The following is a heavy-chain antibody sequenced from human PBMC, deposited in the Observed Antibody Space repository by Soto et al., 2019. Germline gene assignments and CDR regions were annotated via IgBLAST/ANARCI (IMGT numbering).Heavy chain of an antibody. CDR2: ISGSGGST. Sequence: EVQLLESGGGLVQPGGSLRLSCAASGFTFSSYAMSWVRQAPGKGLEWVSAISGSGGSTYYADSVKGRFTISRDNSKNTLYLQMHSLSAEATAVYYCAKDLGSLVVRLNWCDPWGQGTLVTVSS. J-gene: IGHJ5*02. CDR3: AKDLGSLVVRLNWCDP. V-gene: IGHV3-23*01. D-gene: IGHD2-8*02. CDR1: GFTFSSYA.